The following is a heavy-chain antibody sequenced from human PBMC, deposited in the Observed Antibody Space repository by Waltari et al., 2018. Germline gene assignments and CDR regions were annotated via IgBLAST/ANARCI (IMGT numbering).Heavy chain of an antibody. J-gene: IGHJ4*02. V-gene: IGHV4-38-2*02. Sequence: QVQLQESGPGLVKTLETLSLKCAVSGYSISSGYYWGWFRQSPGKGLEWIGSIYHSGRTCYNPSLKSRVTISVDTSKNQFSLKLSSVTAADTAVYYCARDTPAPRITGATSVDYWGQGTLVTVSS. CDR3: ARDTPAPRITGATSVDY. CDR2: IYHSGRT. D-gene: IGHD1-20*01. CDR1: GYSISSGYY.